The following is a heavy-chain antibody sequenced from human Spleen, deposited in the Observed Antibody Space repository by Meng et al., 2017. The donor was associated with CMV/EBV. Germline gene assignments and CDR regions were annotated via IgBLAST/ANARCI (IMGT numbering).Heavy chain of an antibody. Sequence: ASVKVSCKASGYIFSSYYMYWVRQAPGQGLEWMGWISAYNGNTNYAQKLQGRVTMTTDTSTSTAYMELRSLRSDDTAVYYCARAGVRGVIPNWFDPWGQGTLVTVSS. CDR3: ARAGVRGVIPNWFDP. CDR1: GYIFSSYY. CDR2: ISAYNGNT. D-gene: IGHD3-10*01. V-gene: IGHV1-18*01. J-gene: IGHJ5*02.